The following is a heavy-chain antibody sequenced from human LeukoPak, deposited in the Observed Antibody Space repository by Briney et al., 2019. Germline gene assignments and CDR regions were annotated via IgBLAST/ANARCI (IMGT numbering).Heavy chain of an antibody. CDR3: ARHPRARVPAAIDY. D-gene: IGHD2-2*01. CDR1: GGSFSGYY. CDR2: INHSGST. J-gene: IGHJ4*02. V-gene: IGHV4-34*01. Sequence: SETLSLTCAVYGGSFSGYYWSWIRQPPGKGLEWIGEINHSGSTNHNPSLKSRVTISVDTSKNQFSLKLSSVTAADTAVYYCARHPRARVPAAIDYWGQGTLVTVSS.